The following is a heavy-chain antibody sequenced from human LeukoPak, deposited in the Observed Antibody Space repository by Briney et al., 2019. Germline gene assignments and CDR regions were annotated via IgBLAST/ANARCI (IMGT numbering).Heavy chain of an antibody. CDR3: ARDKALNDAFDI. CDR1: GGSFSGHY. CDR2: INHSGST. Sequence: SETLSLTCAVYGGSFSGHYWSWLAQPQGKGLEGIGEINHSGSTNNNPSLKSRVTISVDTSKNQFSLKLSSVTAADTAVYYCARDKALNDAFDIWGQGTMVTVSS. V-gene: IGHV4-34*01. J-gene: IGHJ3*02.